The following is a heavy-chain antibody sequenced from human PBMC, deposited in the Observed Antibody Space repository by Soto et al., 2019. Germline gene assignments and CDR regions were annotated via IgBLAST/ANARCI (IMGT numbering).Heavy chain of an antibody. V-gene: IGHV3-23*01. CDR2: ISGSGGST. Sequence: EVQLLESGGGLVQPGGSLRLSCAASGFTFSSYAMSWVRQAPGKGLEWVSAISGSGGSTYYADSVKVRFTISRDNSKNMLYLQMISLRAEDTAVYYCAKDEGSSSSWIYFDYWGQGTLVTVSS. D-gene: IGHD6-6*01. CDR3: AKDEGSSSSWIYFDY. J-gene: IGHJ4*02. CDR1: GFTFSSYA.